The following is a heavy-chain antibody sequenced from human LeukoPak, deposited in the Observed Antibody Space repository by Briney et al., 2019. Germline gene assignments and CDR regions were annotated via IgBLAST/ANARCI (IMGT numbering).Heavy chain of an antibody. CDR3: ATSKDSSGYYDRGDAFDI. Sequence: ASVKVSCKVSGYTLTELSKHWVRQAPGKGLEWMGGFDPEDGETIYAQKFQGRVTMTEDTSTDTAYMELSSLRSEDTAVYYSATSKDSSGYYDRGDAFDIWGQGTMVTVSS. D-gene: IGHD3-22*01. V-gene: IGHV1-24*01. J-gene: IGHJ3*02. CDR1: GYTLTELS. CDR2: FDPEDGET.